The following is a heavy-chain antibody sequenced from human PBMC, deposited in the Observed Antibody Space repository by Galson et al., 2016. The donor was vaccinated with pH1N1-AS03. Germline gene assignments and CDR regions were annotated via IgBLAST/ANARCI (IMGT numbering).Heavy chain of an antibody. Sequence: PGKGLEWTGYIYYSGTTKFNPSLATRVTMSVDRSKSQFSLNLMSVTAADTAVYYCARDGQLWPHYYPLDVWGQGTTVTVSS. V-gene: IGHV4-59*01. CDR3: ARDGQLWPHYYPLDV. D-gene: IGHD3-22*01. J-gene: IGHJ6*02. CDR2: IYYSGTT.